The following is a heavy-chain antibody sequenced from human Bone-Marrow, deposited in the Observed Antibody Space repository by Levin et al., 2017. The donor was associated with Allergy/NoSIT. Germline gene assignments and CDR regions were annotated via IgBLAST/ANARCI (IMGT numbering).Heavy chain of an antibody. Sequence: TGGSLRLSCAASGFTVNNNYMSWVHQAPGKGLEWVSLIYSGGSTYYADSVKGRFTISRDSSKNTLYLQMNSLRAEDTAMYYCARNVAVTANGYWGQGTLVTVSS. V-gene: IGHV3-66*01. J-gene: IGHJ4*02. D-gene: IGHD2-21*02. CDR1: GFTVNNNY. CDR3: ARNVAVTANGY. CDR2: IYSGGST.